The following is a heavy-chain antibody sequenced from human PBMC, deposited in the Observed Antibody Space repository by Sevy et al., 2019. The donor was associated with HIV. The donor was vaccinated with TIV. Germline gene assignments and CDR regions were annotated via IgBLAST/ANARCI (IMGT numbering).Heavy chain of an antibody. D-gene: IGHD6-19*01. CDR3: TRGRSGTYGWFNP. J-gene: IGHJ5*02. CDR1: GFTFSSHW. V-gene: IGHV3-74*01. Sequence: GGSLRLSCAASGFTFSSHWMHWVRQAPGKGLVWVSRLNGDGSSASYADFVKGRFTISRDNGKNTVYLQISSLTADDTAVYYCTRGRSGTYGWFNPWGQGTLVTVSS. CDR2: LNGDGSSA.